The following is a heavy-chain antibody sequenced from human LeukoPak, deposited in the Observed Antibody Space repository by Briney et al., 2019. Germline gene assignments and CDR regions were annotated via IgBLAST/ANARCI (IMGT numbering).Heavy chain of an antibody. V-gene: IGHV3-9*01. Sequence: PGGTLRLSCTATGFNFDDYAMHWVRQSPGKGLEWVSGITWNSYTIVYADSVKGRFTISRDNAKNSLYLQMKSLRAEDTAFYCAKAVGVASLIVDALHVWGQGTMVTVSP. CDR2: ITWNSYTI. CDR3: AKAVGVASLIVDALHV. D-gene: IGHD1-26*01. J-gene: IGHJ3*01. CDR1: GFNFDDYA.